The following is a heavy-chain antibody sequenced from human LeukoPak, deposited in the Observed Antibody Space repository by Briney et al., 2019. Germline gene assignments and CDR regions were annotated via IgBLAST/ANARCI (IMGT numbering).Heavy chain of an antibody. CDR2: INHSGST. CDR1: GGSFSGYY. V-gene: IGHV4-34*01. Sequence: SETLSLTCAVYGGSFSGYYWSWIRQPPGKGLEWIGEINHSGSTNYNPSLKSRVTISVDTSKNQFSLKLSSVTAADTAVYYCAKRSSGYPYYYYYYMDVWGKGTTVTVSS. CDR3: AKRSSGYPYYYYYYMDV. J-gene: IGHJ6*03. D-gene: IGHD3-22*01.